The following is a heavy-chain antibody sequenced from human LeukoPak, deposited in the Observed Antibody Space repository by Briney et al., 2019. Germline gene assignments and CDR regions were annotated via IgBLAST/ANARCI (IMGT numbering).Heavy chain of an antibody. D-gene: IGHD6-19*01. V-gene: IGHV1-18*01. CDR2: ISAYNGNT. CDR1: GYTFTSYG. Sequence: VASVKVSCKASGYTFTSYGISWVRQAPGQGLEWMGWISAYNGNTNYAQKLQGGVTMTTDTSTSTAYMELRSLRSDDTAVYYCARGIFSRIAVAGHYFDYWGQGTLVTVSS. CDR3: ARGIFSRIAVAGHYFDY. J-gene: IGHJ4*02.